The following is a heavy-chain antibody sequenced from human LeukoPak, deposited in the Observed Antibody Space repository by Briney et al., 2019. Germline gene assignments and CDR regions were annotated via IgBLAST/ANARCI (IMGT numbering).Heavy chain of an antibody. CDR3: ARGTRVVVPAGYFDY. CDR2: IYYSGST. J-gene: IGHJ4*02. CDR1: GGSISSSSYY. Sequence: SETLSLTCTVSGGSISSSSYYWGWIRQPPGKGLEWIGSIYYSGSTYYNPSLKSRATISVDTSKNQFSLKLSSVTAADTAVYYCARGTRVVVPAGYFDYWGQGTLVTVSS. D-gene: IGHD2-2*01. V-gene: IGHV4-39*07.